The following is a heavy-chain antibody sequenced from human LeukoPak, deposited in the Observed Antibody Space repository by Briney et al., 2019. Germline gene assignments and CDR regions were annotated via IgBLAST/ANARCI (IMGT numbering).Heavy chain of an antibody. CDR1: GFTVSSNY. Sequence: SGGSLRLSCAASGFTVSSNYMSWVRQAPGKGLEWVSVIYSGGSTYYADSVKGRFTISRDNSKNTLYLQMNSLRAEDTAVYYCARDSHDYGDYGSREPDYFDYWGQGTLVTVSS. CDR3: ARDSHDYGDYGSREPDYFDY. J-gene: IGHJ4*02. D-gene: IGHD4-17*01. V-gene: IGHV3-53*01. CDR2: IYSGGST.